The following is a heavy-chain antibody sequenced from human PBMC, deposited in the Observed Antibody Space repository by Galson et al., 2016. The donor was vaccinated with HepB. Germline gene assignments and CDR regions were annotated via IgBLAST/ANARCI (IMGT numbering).Heavy chain of an antibody. V-gene: IGHV3-30-3*01. D-gene: IGHD1-1*01. Sequence: SLRLSCADSGFIFRSYAMNWVRQAPGKGLEWLAVISNDGSNKYFADSVKGRFTISRDTSKNTLYLQMNSLRAEDTAVYYCARFIASPWNDYFYYGMDVGGKGTTVTVSS. CDR3: ARFIASPWNDYFYYGMDV. CDR2: ISNDGSNK. J-gene: IGHJ6*04. CDR1: GFIFRSYA.